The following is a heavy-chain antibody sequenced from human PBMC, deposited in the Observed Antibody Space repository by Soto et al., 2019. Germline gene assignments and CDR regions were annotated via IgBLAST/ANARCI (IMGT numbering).Heavy chain of an antibody. CDR1: GYTLTELS. CDR2: FDPEDGET. CDR3: ATVDSIAARLYYGMDV. D-gene: IGHD6-6*01. J-gene: IGHJ6*02. Sequence: ASVKVSCKVSGYTLTELSMHWVRQAPGKGLEWMGGFDPEDGETVYAQKFQGRVTMTEDTSTDTAYMELSSLRSEDTAVYYCATVDSIAARLYYGMDVWGQGTTVTVSS. V-gene: IGHV1-24*01.